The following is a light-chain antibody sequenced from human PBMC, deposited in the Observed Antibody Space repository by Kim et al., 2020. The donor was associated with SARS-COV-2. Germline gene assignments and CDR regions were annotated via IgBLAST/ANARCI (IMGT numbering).Light chain of an antibody. CDR1: QDINNY. Sequence: SASVGDRVTITCQASQDINNYLNWYQQKSGKAPKLLIYDAANLETGVPSRFSGSGSGTDFTFTISSLQPEDIATYYCQQYENLPLTFGGGTKLEIK. J-gene: IGKJ4*01. V-gene: IGKV1-33*01. CDR3: QQYENLPLT. CDR2: DAA.